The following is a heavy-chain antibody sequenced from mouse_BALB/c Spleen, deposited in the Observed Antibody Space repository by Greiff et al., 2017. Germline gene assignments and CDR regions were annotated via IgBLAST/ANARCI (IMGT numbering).Heavy chain of an antibody. J-gene: IGHJ3*01. Sequence: QVHVKQSGAELVKPGASVKLSCKASGYTFTSYYMYWVKQRPGQGLEWIGGINPSNGGTNFNEKFKSKATLTVDKSSSTAYMQLSSLTSEDSAVYYCTRDEGAYWGQGTLVTVSA. V-gene: IGHV1S81*02. CDR3: TRDEGAY. CDR1: GYTFTSYY. CDR2: INPSNGGT.